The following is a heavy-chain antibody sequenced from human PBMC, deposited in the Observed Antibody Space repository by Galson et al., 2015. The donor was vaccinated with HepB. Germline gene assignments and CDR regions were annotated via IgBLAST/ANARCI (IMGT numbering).Heavy chain of an antibody. J-gene: IGHJ3*02. Sequence: SLRLSCAASGFIFSSYAMHWVRQAPGKGLEWVAVISYDGSDKYYADSVKGRFTISRDNSKNTLYLQMNSLRAEDTAVYYCARDQAPGIAAADAFDIWGQGTMVTGSS. CDR1: GFIFSSYA. D-gene: IGHD6-13*01. CDR2: ISYDGSDK. CDR3: ARDQAPGIAAADAFDI. V-gene: IGHV3-30*04.